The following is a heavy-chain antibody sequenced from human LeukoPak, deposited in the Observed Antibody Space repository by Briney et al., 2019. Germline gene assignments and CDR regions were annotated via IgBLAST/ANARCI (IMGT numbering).Heavy chain of an antibody. CDR3: ARAGIAAADPFDY. V-gene: IGHV4-59*12. CDR2: IYYSGST. D-gene: IGHD6-13*01. CDR1: GGSISSYY. J-gene: IGHJ4*02. Sequence: PSETLSLTCTVSGGSISSYYWSWIRQPPGKGLEWIGYIYYSGSTDYNPSLKSRVTISVDTSKNQFSLKLSSVTAADTAVYYCARAGIAAADPFDYWGQGTLVTVSS.